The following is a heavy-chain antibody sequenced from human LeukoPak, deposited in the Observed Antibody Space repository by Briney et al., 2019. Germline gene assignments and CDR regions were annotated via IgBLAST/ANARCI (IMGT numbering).Heavy chain of an antibody. V-gene: IGHV1-2*02. CDR2: VNPNSGGT. CDR1: GYTFTGYY. CDR3: ARGRLEAAATDDY. J-gene: IGHJ4*02. D-gene: IGHD6-13*01. Sequence: ASVKVSCKASGYTFTGYYMHWVRQAPGQGLEWMGWVNPNSGGTRYAQRFQDRATMTRDTSITTAYMELSRLRSDDTAVYFCARGRLEAAATDDYWGQGTLVTVSS.